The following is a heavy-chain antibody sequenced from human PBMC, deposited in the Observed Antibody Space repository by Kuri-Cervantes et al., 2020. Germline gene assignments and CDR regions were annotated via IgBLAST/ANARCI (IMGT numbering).Heavy chain of an antibody. D-gene: IGHD1-26*01. Sequence: LRLSCTVSGGSISRGDYYWSWIRQPPGKGLEWIGYIYYSGSTYYNPSLKSRLTISVDTSKNQFSLKLSSVTAADTAVYYCARHGPDVIVGATIHWYFDLWGRGTLVTVSS. J-gene: IGHJ2*01. CDR2: IYYSGST. V-gene: IGHV4-30-4*01. CDR3: ARHGPDVIVGATIHWYFDL. CDR1: GGSISRGDYY.